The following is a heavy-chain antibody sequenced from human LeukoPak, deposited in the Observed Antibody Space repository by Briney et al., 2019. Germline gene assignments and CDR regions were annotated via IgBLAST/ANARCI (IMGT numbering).Heavy chain of an antibody. Sequence: GGSLRLSCTASRFTFSNYWMSWVRQAPGKGLEWVGRIKSKTDGGTTDYAAPVKGRFTISRDDSKNTLYLQMNSLKTEDTAVYYCTTIFLSYSGSYYRHWGQGTLVTVSS. CDR3: TTIFLSYSGSYYRH. V-gene: IGHV3-15*01. CDR2: IKSKTDGGTT. J-gene: IGHJ4*02. D-gene: IGHD1-26*01. CDR1: RFTFSNYW.